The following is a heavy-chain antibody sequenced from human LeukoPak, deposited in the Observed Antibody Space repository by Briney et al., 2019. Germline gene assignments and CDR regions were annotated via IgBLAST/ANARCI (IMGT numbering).Heavy chain of an antibody. CDR3: ATIKRGYPFGYFDF. CDR1: GGSFSSHY. Sequence: KSSETLSPTCTVSGGSFSSHYWGWIRQSPGKGLEWIAYMFDSVTSKDKMSDSVTSKDNPSLKSRLTLSADTSKNQFSLRLSYVTAADTAVYYCATIKRGYPFGYFDFWGQGILVTVSS. D-gene: IGHD5-18*01. V-gene: IGHV4-59*11. CDR2: MFDSVTSKDKMSDSVTS. J-gene: IGHJ4*02.